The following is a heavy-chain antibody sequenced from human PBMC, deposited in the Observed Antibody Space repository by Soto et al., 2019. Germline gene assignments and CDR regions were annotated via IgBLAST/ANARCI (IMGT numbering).Heavy chain of an antibody. CDR2: ISTYNGNT. V-gene: IGHV1-18*01. CDR1: GYTFTNYG. Sequence: QVQLVQSGAEVKQPGASVKVSCKASGYTFTNYGFTWVRQASGQGLEWLGGISTYNGNTKYAQKVQGRLTMTTDTSTSTANMELTSLRSDDTALYYCARTTVTASYYYMDVWGKGYTVTVSS. D-gene: IGHD4-17*01. J-gene: IGHJ6*03. CDR3: ARTTVTASYYYMDV.